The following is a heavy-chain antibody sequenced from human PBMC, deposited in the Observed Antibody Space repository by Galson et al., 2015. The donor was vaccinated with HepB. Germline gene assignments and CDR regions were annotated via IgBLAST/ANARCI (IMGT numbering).Heavy chain of an antibody. CDR2: ITASGGSI. Sequence: SLRLSCAASGFTYSTYAMRWVRQAPGKGLEWVSSITASGGSIYNAVSVKGRFTISRDNSKNTLYLQMNSLRAEDTAVYYCAKDRGYCSGGACYWDFWGQGTLVTVSS. J-gene: IGHJ4*02. CDR1: GFTYSTYA. CDR3: AKDRGYCSGGACYWDF. D-gene: IGHD2-15*01. V-gene: IGHV3-23*01.